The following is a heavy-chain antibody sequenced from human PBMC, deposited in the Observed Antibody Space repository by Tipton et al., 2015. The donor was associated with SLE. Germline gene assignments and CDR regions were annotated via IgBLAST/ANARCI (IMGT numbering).Heavy chain of an antibody. CDR3: ARHTYYTFWRAIGDAFDI. Sequence: LRLSCTVSGGSISSSSYYWGWIRQPPGKGLEWIGRIYTSGSTNYNPSLKSRVTMSVDTSKNQFSLKLSSVTAADTAVYYCARHTYYTFWRAIGDAFDIWGQGTMVTVSS. CDR2: IYTSGST. J-gene: IGHJ3*02. V-gene: IGHV4-39*07. D-gene: IGHD3-3*01. CDR1: GGSISSSSYY.